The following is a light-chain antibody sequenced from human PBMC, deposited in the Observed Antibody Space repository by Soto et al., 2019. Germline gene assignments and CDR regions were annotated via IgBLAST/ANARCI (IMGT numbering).Light chain of an antibody. CDR2: GAS. CDR1: QSVSSH. J-gene: IGKJ1*01. V-gene: IGKV3-15*01. Sequence: EIVMTQSPDTLSVSPGDRAILSCRASQSVSSHVAWYQQRPGQAPRLLIYGASTRATGTPGRISGSGSGTEFTLTISSLQSGDSAIYYWQQYSNWPSFGQGTKV. CDR3: QQYSNWPS.